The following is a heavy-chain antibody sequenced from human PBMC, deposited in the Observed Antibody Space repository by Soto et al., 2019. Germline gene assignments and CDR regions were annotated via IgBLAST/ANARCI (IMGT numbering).Heavy chain of an antibody. CDR1: GGFISSSSYY. CDR2: IYYSGST. V-gene: IGHV4-39*01. J-gene: IGHJ3*02. Sequence: SETRCLPCTGSGGFISSSSYYWGWIRQPPGKGLEWIGSIYYSGSTYYNPSLKSRVTISVDTSKNQFSLKLSSVTAADTAVYYCARALLLLFREPTHDFDICGQATMVT. D-gene: IGHD3-10*02. CDR3: ARALLLLFREPTHDFDI.